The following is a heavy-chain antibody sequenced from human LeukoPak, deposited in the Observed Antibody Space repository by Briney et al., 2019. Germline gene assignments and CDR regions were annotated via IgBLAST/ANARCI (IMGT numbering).Heavy chain of an antibody. V-gene: IGHV3-33*06. J-gene: IGHJ4*02. CDR1: GFTFSSYG. Sequence: GGSLRLSCAASGFTFSSYGMHWVRQAPGKGLEWVAVIWYDGSNKYYADSVKGRFTISRDNSKNTLYLQMNSLRAGDTAVYYCAKALWFGESQLDYWGQGTLVTVSS. CDR3: AKALWFGESQLDY. D-gene: IGHD3-10*01. CDR2: IWYDGSNK.